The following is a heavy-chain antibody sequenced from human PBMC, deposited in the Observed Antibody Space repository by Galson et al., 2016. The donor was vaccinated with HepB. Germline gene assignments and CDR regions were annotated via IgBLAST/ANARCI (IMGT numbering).Heavy chain of an antibody. CDR2: ISADSVYS. V-gene: IGHV3-11*06. D-gene: IGHD1-26*01. CDR3: ARAWGRRGTPTYWFFDL. CDR1: GFTFSDYY. J-gene: IGHJ2*01. Sequence: SLRLSCAASGFTFSDYYMAWIRQAPGKGLEWVSHISADSVYSKYADSVKGRFTISRYDAGDSLSLQMHNLRPEDTAVYYCARAWGRRGTPTYWFFDLWGRGTLVTVSS.